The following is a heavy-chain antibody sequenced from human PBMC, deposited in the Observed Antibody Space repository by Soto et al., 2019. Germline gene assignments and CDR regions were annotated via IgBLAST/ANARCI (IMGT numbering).Heavy chain of an antibody. CDR1: GFTFSNYW. CDR2: IKEDGSEK. J-gene: IGHJ4*02. Sequence: GGSLRLSCAASGFTFSNYWMTWVRQAPGKGLEWVANIKEDGSEKHYVDSVKGRFTISRDNAKNSLYLQMNSLRVEDTAVYFCSRDAVVGAKALNFWGQGALVTVSS. CDR3: SRDAVVGAKALNF. V-gene: IGHV3-7*01. D-gene: IGHD1-26*01.